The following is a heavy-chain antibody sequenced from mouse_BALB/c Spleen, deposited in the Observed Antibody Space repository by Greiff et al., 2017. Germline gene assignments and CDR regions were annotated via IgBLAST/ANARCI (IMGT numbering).Heavy chain of an antibody. D-gene: IGHD2-4*01. Sequence: QVQLKESGPGLVAPSQSLSITCTVSGFSLTSYGVHWVRQPPGKGLEWLGVIWAGGSTNYNSALMSRLSISKDNSKSQVFLKMNSLQTDDTAMYYCASPIYYDYEAFAYWGQGTLVTVSA. CDR3: ASPIYYDYEAFAY. J-gene: IGHJ3*01. CDR1: GFSLTSYG. CDR2: IWAGGST. V-gene: IGHV2-9*02.